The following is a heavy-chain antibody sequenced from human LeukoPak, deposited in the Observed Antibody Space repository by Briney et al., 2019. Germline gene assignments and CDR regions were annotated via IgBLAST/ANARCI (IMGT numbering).Heavy chain of an antibody. Sequence: PGGSLRLSCAASGFIFSNYWMHWVRQARGKGLVWVSRVNNDGSSTTYADSVKGRFTIPRDNAKNTLYLQMNSLRAEDTAVYYCAKGGLRVTDYWGQGTLVTVSS. CDR2: VNNDGSST. CDR3: AKGGLRVTDY. J-gene: IGHJ4*02. V-gene: IGHV3-74*03. CDR1: GFIFSNYW. D-gene: IGHD5/OR15-5a*01.